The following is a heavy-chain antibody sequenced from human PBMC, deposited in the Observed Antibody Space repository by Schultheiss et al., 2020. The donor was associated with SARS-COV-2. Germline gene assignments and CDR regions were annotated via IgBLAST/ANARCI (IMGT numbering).Heavy chain of an antibody. J-gene: IGHJ6*02. D-gene: IGHD2-21*01. CDR2: IYWDDDK. CDR3: ARIKSVGAIRIGMDV. V-gene: IGHV2-5*02. CDR1: GFSLSNLRMS. Sequence: SGPTLVKPTETLTLTCTVSGFSLSNLRMSVSWIRQPPGKALEWLALIYWDDDKRYSPSLKSRLTITKDTSKNQVVLTMTNMDPVDTATYYCARIKSVGAIRIGMDVWGQGTTVTVSS.